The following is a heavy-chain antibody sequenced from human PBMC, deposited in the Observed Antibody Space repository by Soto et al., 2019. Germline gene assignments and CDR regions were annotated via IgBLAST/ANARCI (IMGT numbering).Heavy chain of an antibody. CDR2: IYHSGYT. D-gene: IGHD1-26*01. CDR1: GGSISSGGYY. J-gene: IGHJ6*02. CDR3: AKWEGLGSDYYYYAMGV. Sequence: PSETLSLTCTVSGGSISSGGYYWTWIRQHPGKGLEWIAYIYHSGYTFYNPSLKSRVTMSVDTSKNQFSLKLRSVTAADTAVYYCAKWEGLGSDYYYYAMGVWGQGTTVTVSS. V-gene: IGHV4-31*03.